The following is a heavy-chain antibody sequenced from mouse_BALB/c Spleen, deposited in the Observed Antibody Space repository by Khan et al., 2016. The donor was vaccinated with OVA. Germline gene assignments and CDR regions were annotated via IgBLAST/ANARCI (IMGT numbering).Heavy chain of an antibody. CDR3: LRSMPY. J-gene: IGHJ3*01. Sequence: EVQLQESGPGLAKPSPSLSLTCTVTGYSITSDYAWNWIRQFPGNRLEWMDYKDYSGSTSKKPSLKSRNSITRATSKNQIFLQLNSVTTEDTATNYSLRSMPYWGHGTLLTV. D-gene: IGHD2-10*02. CDR1: GYSITSDYA. CDR2: KDYSGST. V-gene: IGHV3-2*02.